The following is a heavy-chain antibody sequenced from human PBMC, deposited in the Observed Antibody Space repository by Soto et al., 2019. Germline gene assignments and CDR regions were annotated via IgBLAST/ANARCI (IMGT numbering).Heavy chain of an antibody. Sequence: GGSLRLSCAASGFTFSSYAMHWVRQAPGKGLEWVAVISYDGSNKYYADSVKGRFTISRDNSKNTLYLQMNSLRAEDTAVYYCARELPAARNYFDYWGQGTLVTVSS. CDR3: ARELPAARNYFDY. CDR2: ISYDGSNK. CDR1: GFTFSSYA. D-gene: IGHD2-2*01. J-gene: IGHJ4*02. V-gene: IGHV3-30*04.